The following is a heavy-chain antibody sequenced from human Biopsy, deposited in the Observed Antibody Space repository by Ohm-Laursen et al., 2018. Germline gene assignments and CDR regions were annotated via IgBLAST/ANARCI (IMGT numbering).Heavy chain of an antibody. D-gene: IGHD4-17*01. Sequence: ASVKVSCKASGYPFITYGISWVRQAPGQGPEWMGWISAYNGHTKFARKFQDRVTMTTDTSTTTAYMDLRSLRSDDTAVYYCARDPHGEGRDYGSYFDYWGQGTLVTVSS. CDR3: ARDPHGEGRDYGSYFDY. V-gene: IGHV1-18*01. CDR1: GYPFITYG. J-gene: IGHJ4*02. CDR2: ISAYNGHT.